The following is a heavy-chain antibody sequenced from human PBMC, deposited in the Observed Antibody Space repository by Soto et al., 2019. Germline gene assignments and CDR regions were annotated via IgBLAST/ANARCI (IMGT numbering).Heavy chain of an antibody. CDR3: ARGNEYQLLYPDY. Sequence: ASVKVSCKASGYTFTGYYMHWVRQAPGQGLEWMGWINPNSGGTNYAQKFQGRGTMTRDTSISTAYLELSRLRSDDPAVYYCARGNEYQLLYPDYWGQGTLVTVSS. J-gene: IGHJ4*02. D-gene: IGHD2-2*02. V-gene: IGHV1-2*02. CDR1: GYTFTGYY. CDR2: INPNSGGT.